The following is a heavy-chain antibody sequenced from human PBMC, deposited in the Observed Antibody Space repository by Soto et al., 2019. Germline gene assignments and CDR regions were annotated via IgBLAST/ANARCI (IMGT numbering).Heavy chain of an antibody. CDR2: ISAYNGNT. CDR3: AREGGAYCSGGSCYDGGYYYYGMDV. J-gene: IGHJ6*02. CDR1: GYTFTSYG. Sequence: ASVKVSCKASGYTFTSYGISWVRQAPGQGLEWMGWISAYNGNTNYAQKLQGRVTMTTDTSTSTAYMELRSLRSDDTAVYYCAREGGAYCSGGSCYDGGYYYYGMDVWGQGTTVTVS. V-gene: IGHV1-18*04. D-gene: IGHD2-15*01.